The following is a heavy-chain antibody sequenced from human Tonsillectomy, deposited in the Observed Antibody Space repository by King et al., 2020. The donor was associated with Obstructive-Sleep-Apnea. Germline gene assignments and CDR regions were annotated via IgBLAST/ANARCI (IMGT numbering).Heavy chain of an antibody. V-gene: IGHV4-4*07. CDR1: GGSISNYY. D-gene: IGHD3-3*02. CDR3: AREPYIRGWRQNWFDP. CDR2: IHTSGTT. Sequence: VQLQESGPGLVKPSETLSLTCTVSGGSISNYYWSWIRQPAGKGLEWIGRIHTSGTTNYNPSFKSRVSMSVDTSKNQLSLKLSSVTAADTAVYYCAREPYIRGWRQNWFDPWGQGTLVTVSS. J-gene: IGHJ5*02.